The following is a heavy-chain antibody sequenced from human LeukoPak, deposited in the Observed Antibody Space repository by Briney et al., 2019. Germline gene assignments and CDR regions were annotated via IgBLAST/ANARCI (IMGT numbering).Heavy chain of an antibody. J-gene: IGHJ3*02. D-gene: IGHD3-10*01. Sequence: KPSETLSLTCTVSGGSVSSGSYYWSWIRQPPGKGLEWIGYIYYTGSTNYSPSLKSRVTISVDTSKNQFSLKLTSVTAADTAVYYCARDSGSKGGPKNDAFDIWGQGTMVTVSS. CDR2: IYYTGST. CDR1: GGSVSSGSYY. CDR3: ARDSGSKGGPKNDAFDI. V-gene: IGHV4-61*01.